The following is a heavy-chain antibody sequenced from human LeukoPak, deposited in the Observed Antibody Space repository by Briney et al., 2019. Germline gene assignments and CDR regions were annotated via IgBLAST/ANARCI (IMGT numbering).Heavy chain of an antibody. V-gene: IGHV3-30*03. D-gene: IGHD1-7*01. CDR2: ISYDGSNK. CDR3: ATLAPPLELRDY. Sequence: PGGSLRLSCAASGFTSSSYGMHWVRQAPGKGLEWVAVISYDGSNKYYADSVKGRFTISRDNSKNTLYLQMNSLRAEDTAVYYCATLAPPLELRDYWGQGTLVTVSS. J-gene: IGHJ4*02. CDR1: GFTSSSYG.